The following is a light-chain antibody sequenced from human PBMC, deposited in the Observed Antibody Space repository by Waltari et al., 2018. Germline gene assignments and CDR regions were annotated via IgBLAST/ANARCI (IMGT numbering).Light chain of an antibody. CDR3: HQYKIWPEA. J-gene: IGKJ1*01. CDR2: GAS. V-gene: IGKV3D-15*01. Sequence: EIVMTQSPATLSVSPGERATLSCTASQSISDSVGWYQQRPGQAPRLLIYGASTRATGIPARFSGSGSGTEFTLTISSLQSEDFAVYYCHQYKIWPEAFGQGTKVESK. CDR1: QSISDS.